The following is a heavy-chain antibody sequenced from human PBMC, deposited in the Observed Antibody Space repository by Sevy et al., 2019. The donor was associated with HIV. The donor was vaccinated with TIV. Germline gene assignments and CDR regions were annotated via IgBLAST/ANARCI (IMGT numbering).Heavy chain of an antibody. CDR1: GFGFTSYW. CDR3: ARLGSGWLGGGY. Sequence: GESLKISCKGSGFGFTSYWIAWVRQMPGKGLEWMGIIYPGNSEIRYSPSFQGQVTISADKSINTAYLQWSSLKASDTAMYYCARLGSGWLGGGYWGQGTLVTVSS. CDR2: IYPGNSEI. J-gene: IGHJ4*02. V-gene: IGHV5-51*01. D-gene: IGHD6-19*01.